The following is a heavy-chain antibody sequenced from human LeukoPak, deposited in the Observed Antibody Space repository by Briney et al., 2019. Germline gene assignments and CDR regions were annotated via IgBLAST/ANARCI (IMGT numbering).Heavy chain of an antibody. J-gene: IGHJ4*02. CDR2: IYPGDSDT. V-gene: IGHV5-51*01. CDR3: ARTMVRGVIISWYFDY. D-gene: IGHD3-10*01. CDR1: GYSFTSYW. Sequence: GGSLKISCKGSGYSFTSYWIGWVRQMPVKGLEWMGIIYPGDSDTRYSPSFQGQVTISADKSISTAYLQWSSLKASDTAMYYCARTMVRGVIISWYFDYWGQGTLVTVSS.